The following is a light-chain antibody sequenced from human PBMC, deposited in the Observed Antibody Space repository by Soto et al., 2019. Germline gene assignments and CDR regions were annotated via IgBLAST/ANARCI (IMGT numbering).Light chain of an antibody. J-gene: IGKJ1*01. Sequence: EIVMTQSPATVSVSPGERATLSCRASQSIYNNLAWYQQKPGQAPRLLIYGASTRATGIPARFSGRGSGTEFTLTISRLQSEDFAVYYCQQYNGWPPRTFGRGTKVEIK. CDR3: QQYNGWPPRT. CDR1: QSIYNN. V-gene: IGKV3-15*01. CDR2: GAS.